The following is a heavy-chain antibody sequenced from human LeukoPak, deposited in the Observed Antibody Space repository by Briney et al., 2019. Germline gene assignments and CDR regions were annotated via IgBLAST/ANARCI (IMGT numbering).Heavy chain of an antibody. CDR1: GGSISSSNW. V-gene: IGHV4-4*02. CDR3: ARAELWFVELPYYFDY. D-gene: IGHD3-10*01. Sequence: SETLSLTCAVSGGSISSSNWWSWVRQPPGKGLEWIGEIYHSGSTNYNPSLKSRVTRSVDKSKNQFSLKLSSVTAADTAVYYCARAELWFVELPYYFDYWGQGTLVTVSS. J-gene: IGHJ4*02. CDR2: IYHSGST.